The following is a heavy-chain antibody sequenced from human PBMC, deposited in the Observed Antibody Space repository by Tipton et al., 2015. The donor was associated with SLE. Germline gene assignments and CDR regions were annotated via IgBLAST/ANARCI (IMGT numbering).Heavy chain of an antibody. D-gene: IGHD7-27*01. V-gene: IGHV4-34*01. J-gene: IGHJ3*02. CDR1: GGSFSGFL. CDR3: ARDWALGGAFDI. Sequence: AGLVKPSETLSLRCAVSGGSFSGFLWTWIRQPPGKGLEWIGEINHSGGTNYNTSLRSRVTISVDSSKNQFSLKLSSVTAADTAVYYCARDWALGGAFDIWGQGTMLTVSS. CDR2: INHSGGT.